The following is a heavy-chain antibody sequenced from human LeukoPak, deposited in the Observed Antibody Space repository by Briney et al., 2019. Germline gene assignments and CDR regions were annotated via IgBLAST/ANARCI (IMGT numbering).Heavy chain of an antibody. CDR2: IYYSGST. CDR3: ARGPVYDSSGYYHWYFDL. V-gene: IGHV4-39*07. CDR1: GGSISSGSYY. D-gene: IGHD3-22*01. J-gene: IGHJ2*01. Sequence: SETLSLTCTVSGGSISSGSYYWSWIRQPAGKGLEWIGSIYYSGSTYYNPSLKSRVTISVDTSKNQFSLKLSSVTAADTAVYYCARGPVYDSSGYYHWYFDLWGRGTLVTVSS.